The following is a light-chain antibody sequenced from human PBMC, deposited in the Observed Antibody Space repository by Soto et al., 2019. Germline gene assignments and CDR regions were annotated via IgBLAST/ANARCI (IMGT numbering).Light chain of an antibody. CDR3: QVWDTSSDQGV. Sequence: SYELTQPPSVSVAPGQTATVTCGGNNVGSKSVHWYQQKPGQAPVLVVYDDSDRPTGIPERFSGSNSGNTATLTISRVEAGDEADYYCQVWDTSSDQGVFGTGTKVTVL. CDR1: NVGSKS. J-gene: IGLJ1*01. CDR2: DDS. V-gene: IGLV3-21*02.